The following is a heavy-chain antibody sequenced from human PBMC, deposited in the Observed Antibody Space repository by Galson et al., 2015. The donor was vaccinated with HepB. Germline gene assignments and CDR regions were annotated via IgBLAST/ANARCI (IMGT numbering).Heavy chain of an antibody. D-gene: IGHD3-3*01. CDR2: FDPEDGET. V-gene: IGHV1-24*01. Sequence: SVKVSCKVSGYTLTELFMHWVRQAPGKGLEWMGGFDPEDGETIYAQKFQGTVTMTEDTSTDTAYMELSNLRSEDTAVYYCATEGWSGTYYFDYWGQGTLVIVSS. CDR3: ATEGWSGTYYFDY. J-gene: IGHJ4*02. CDR1: GYTLTELF.